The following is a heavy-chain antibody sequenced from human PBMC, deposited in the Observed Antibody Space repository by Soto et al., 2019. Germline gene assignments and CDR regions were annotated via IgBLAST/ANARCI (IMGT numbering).Heavy chain of an antibody. CDR1: GGSISSSNW. CDR3: ARLGDFWSGYIRAHAFDI. D-gene: IGHD3-3*01. Sequence: QVQLQESGPGLVKPSGTLSLTCAVSGGSISSSNWWSWVRQPPGKGLEWIGEIYHSVSTNYNPSLKSRVTISVDKSKNQFSLKLSSVTAADTAVYYCARLGDFWSGYIRAHAFDIWGQGTMVTVSS. CDR2: IYHSVST. V-gene: IGHV4-4*02. J-gene: IGHJ3*02.